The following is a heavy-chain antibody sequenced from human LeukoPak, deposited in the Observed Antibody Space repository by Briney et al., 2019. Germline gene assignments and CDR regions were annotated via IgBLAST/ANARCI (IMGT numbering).Heavy chain of an antibody. CDR1: GGSISNDY. V-gene: IGHV4-59*08. J-gene: IGHJ4*02. CDR2: VYYSGST. Sequence: SETLSLTCTVSGGSISNDYWNWVRQPPGKGLEWIGYVYYSGSTDYNPSLKSRVTISVDTSKNQFSLKLSSVTAADTAVYYCARRRSGDSHFDYWGQGTLVTVSS. CDR3: ARRRSGDSHFDY. D-gene: IGHD3-16*01.